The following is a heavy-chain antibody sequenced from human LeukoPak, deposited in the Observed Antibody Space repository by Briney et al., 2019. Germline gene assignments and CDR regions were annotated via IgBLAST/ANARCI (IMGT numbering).Heavy chain of an antibody. CDR3: ARQTIRPFDY. CDR1: GYTFTDYY. V-gene: IGHV1-2*02. D-gene: IGHD3-9*01. Sequence: ASVKVSCKTSGYTFTDYYIHWVRQAPGQGLEWMGWINPTNGGKNYAQNFQGGVTMTRDTSISTAYMELSGLRSDDTAIYYCARQTIRPFDYWGQGTLVTVSA. J-gene: IGHJ4*02. CDR2: INPTNGGK.